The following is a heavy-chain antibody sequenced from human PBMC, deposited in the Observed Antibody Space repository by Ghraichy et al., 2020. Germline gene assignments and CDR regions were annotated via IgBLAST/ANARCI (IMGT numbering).Heavy chain of an antibody. CDR1: GGSITSNSYY. Sequence: SETLSLTCTVSGGSITSNSYYWGWIRQPPGKGLEWIGSIYFSGNTYYNLSLKSRVTISVDTSKNQLSLKLTSVTAADTAVYYCARNKINGNYVVLDIWGQGKMVTVS. D-gene: IGHD1-7*01. CDR2: IYFSGNT. CDR3: ARNKINGNYVVLDI. J-gene: IGHJ3*02. V-gene: IGHV4-39*07.